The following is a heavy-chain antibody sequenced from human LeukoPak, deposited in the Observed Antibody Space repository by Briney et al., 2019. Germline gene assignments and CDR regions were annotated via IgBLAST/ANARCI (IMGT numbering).Heavy chain of an antibody. J-gene: IGHJ3*02. D-gene: IGHD5-18*01. CDR1: VFTVSSNY. Sequence: GGSLRLSCAVSVFTVSSNYMSCVRQAPGKGLEWVSVMYSGGSTYYTDSVKGRFTVTRDNSKNTLYLQMNSLRAEDTAVYYCARTYVETAMDIDSFDIWGQGTMVSVSS. CDR3: ARTYVETAMDIDSFDI. V-gene: IGHV3-53*01. CDR2: MYSGGST.